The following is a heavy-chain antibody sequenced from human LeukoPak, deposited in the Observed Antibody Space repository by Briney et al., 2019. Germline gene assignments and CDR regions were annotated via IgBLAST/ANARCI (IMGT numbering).Heavy chain of an antibody. CDR2: INPNSGGT. CDR1: GYTFTSYG. CDR3: ARAGIAAALDY. J-gene: IGHJ4*02. V-gene: IGHV1-2*02. D-gene: IGHD6-13*01. Sequence: ASVNVSCKASGYTFTSYGVSWVRQAPGPGLEWMGWINPNSGGTNYAQKFQGRVTMTRDTSISTAYMELSRLRSDDTAVYYCARAGIAAALDYWGQGTLVTVSS.